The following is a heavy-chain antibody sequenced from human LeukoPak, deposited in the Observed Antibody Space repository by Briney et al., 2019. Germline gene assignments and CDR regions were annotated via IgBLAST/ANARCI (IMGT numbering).Heavy chain of an antibody. CDR1: GGSISSSNW. J-gene: IGHJ2*01. CDR3: ARTYGDVWWSFDL. CDR2: IYHSGRT. D-gene: IGHD4-17*01. V-gene: IGHV4-4*02. Sequence: SETLSLTCAVSGGSISSSNWWSWVRQPPGKGLEWIGEIYHSGRTNYNPSLKSRVTISIDKSKNQFSLKLSSVTAADTAVYYCARTYGDVWWSFDLWGRGTLVTVSS.